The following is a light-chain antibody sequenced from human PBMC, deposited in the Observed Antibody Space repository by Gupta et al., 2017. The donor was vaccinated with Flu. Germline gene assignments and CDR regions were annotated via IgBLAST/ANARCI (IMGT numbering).Light chain of an antibody. CDR1: QSVLFSSNNKNY. V-gene: IGKV4-1*01. J-gene: IGKJ1*01. CDR3: QQYYSNPQT. CDR2: WAS. Sequence: NCKSSQSVLFSSNNKNYLAWYQQKPGQPPKLLIYWASTREFGVPDRFSGSGSGTDFTLTISSLQAEDVAVYYCQQYYSNPQTFGQGTKVEIK.